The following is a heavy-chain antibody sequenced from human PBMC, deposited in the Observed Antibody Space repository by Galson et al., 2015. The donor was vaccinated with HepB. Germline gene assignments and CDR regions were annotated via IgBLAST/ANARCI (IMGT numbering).Heavy chain of an antibody. CDR3: ARDLYCSGGSCYSSVWFDP. D-gene: IGHD2-15*01. CDR1: GGSISSYY. J-gene: IGHJ5*02. Sequence: SETLSLTCTVSGGSISSYYWSWIRQSPGKGLEWIGYIYYSGSTNYNPSLKSRVTISVGTSKNQFSLQLSSVTAADTAVYYCARDLYCSGGSCYSSVWFDPWGQGTLVTVSS. V-gene: IGHV4-59*01. CDR2: IYYSGST.